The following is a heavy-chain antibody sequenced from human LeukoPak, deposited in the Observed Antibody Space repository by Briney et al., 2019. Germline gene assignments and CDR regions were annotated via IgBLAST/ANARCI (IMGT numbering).Heavy chain of an antibody. V-gene: IGHV4-59*01. Sequence: PSETLSLTCTVSGGSISSYYWSWIRQPPGKGLEWIGYIYYSGSTNYNPSLKSRVTISVDTSKNQFSLKLSSVTAADTAVYYCAGAIYSYGSNWFDPWGQGTLVTVSS. D-gene: IGHD5-18*01. CDR3: AGAIYSYGSNWFDP. CDR1: GGSISSYY. CDR2: IYYSGST. J-gene: IGHJ5*02.